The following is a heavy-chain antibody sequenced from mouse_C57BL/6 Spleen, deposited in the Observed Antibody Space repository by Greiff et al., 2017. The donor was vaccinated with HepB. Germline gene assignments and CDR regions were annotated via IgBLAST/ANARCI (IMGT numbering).Heavy chain of an antibody. Sequence: EVKLMESGGGLVQPGGSLKLSCAASGFTFSDYYMYWVRQTPEKRLEWVAYISNGGGSTYYPDTVKGRFTISRDNAKNTLYLQMSRLKSEDTAMYYCARQDYSHWYFDVWGTGTTVTVSS. J-gene: IGHJ1*03. CDR2: ISNGGGST. D-gene: IGHD2-12*01. CDR3: ARQDYSHWYFDV. V-gene: IGHV5-12*01. CDR1: GFTFSDYY.